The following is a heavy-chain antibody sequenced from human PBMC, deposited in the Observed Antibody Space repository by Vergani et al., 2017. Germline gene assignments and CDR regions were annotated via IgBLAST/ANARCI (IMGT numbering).Heavy chain of an antibody. D-gene: IGHD6-19*01. CDR3: ARDGYSSGLLRPFDY. CDR2: ISGSGGST. J-gene: IGHJ4*02. CDR1: GFTFSSYA. Sequence: EVQLLESGGGLVQPGGSLRLSCAASGFTFSSYAMSWVRQAPGKGLEWVSAISGSGGSTYYADSVKGRFTISRDNSKNTLYLQMNSLRAEDTAVYYCARDGYSSGLLRPFDYWGQGTLVTVSS. V-gene: IGHV3-23*01.